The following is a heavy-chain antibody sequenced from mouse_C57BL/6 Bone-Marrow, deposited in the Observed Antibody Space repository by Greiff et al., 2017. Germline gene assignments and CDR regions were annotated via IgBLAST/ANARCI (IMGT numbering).Heavy chain of an antibody. J-gene: IGHJ4*01. CDR2: IDPNSGGT. D-gene: IGHD2-5*01. Sequence: QVQLKQPGAELVKPGASVKLSCKASGYTFTSYWMHWVKQRPGRGLEWIGRIDPNSGGTKYNEKFKSKATLTVDKPSSTAYMQLSGLTSEDSAVYYCARGSNFNYYAMDYWGQGTSVTVSS. V-gene: IGHV1-72*01. CDR1: GYTFTSYW. CDR3: ARGSNFNYYAMDY.